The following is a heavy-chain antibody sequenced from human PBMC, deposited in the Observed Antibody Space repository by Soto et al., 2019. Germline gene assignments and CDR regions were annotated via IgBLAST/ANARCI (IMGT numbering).Heavy chain of an antibody. D-gene: IGHD6-13*01. CDR2: IDPSDSDT. J-gene: IGHJ5*02. CDR1: GYSFTSYW. V-gene: IGHV5-10-1*01. Sequence: EVQLVQSGAEVKKPGESLRISCKGSGYSFTSYWISWVRQMPGKGLEWMGRIDPSDSDTNYSPSFQGHVTISADKSISTAYLQWSSLKASDTAMYYCARRHSSSSAFDPWGQGTLVTVSS. CDR3: ARRHSSSSAFDP.